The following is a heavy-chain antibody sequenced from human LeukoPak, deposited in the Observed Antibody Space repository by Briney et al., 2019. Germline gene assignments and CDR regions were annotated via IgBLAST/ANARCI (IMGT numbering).Heavy chain of an antibody. V-gene: IGHV1-46*01. D-gene: IGHD3-3*01. J-gene: IGHJ4*02. Sequence: ASVKVSCKASGYTFTRYYMHWVRQAPGQGLEWMGIINPSGGSTSYAQKFQGRVTMTRDTSTSTVYMELSSLRSEDTAVYYCARDRGTYYDFWSGYHYWGQGTLVTVSS. CDR1: GYTFTRYY. CDR2: INPSGGST. CDR3: ARDRGTYYDFWSGYHY.